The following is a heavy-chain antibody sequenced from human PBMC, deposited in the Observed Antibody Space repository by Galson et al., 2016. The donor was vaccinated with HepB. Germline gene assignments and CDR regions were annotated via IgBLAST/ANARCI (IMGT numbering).Heavy chain of an antibody. J-gene: IGHJ5*02. CDR1: GGSISSPY. CDR3: ARGRVTMLGGNWFDP. V-gene: IGHV4-59*11. CDR2: IHYSGST. Sequence: SETLSLTCTVSGGSISSPYWSWIRQPPGKGLEWIGYIHYSGSTSYNPSLQSRVTISADSSKNQFPLKLSSVTAADTAVYHCARGRVTMLGGNWFDPWGQGTLVTVSS. D-gene: IGHD3-10*01.